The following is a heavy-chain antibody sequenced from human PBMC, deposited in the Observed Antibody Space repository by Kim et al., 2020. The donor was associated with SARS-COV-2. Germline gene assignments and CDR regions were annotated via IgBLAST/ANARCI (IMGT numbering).Heavy chain of an antibody. CDR3: ARGGDYYGSGGFDP. V-gene: IGHV1-3*01. D-gene: IGHD3-10*01. J-gene: IGHJ5*02. Sequence: SQKFEGRVPMTRDNSASTAYMETSSMRSEDTAVYYCARGGDYYGSGGFDPWGQGTLVTVSS.